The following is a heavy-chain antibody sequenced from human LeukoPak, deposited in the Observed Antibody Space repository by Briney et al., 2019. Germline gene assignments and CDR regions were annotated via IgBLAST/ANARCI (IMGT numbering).Heavy chain of an antibody. CDR2: MNPNSGNT. CDR1: GYTFTSYD. Sequence: ASVKVSCKASGYTFTSYDINWVRQATGQGLEWMGWMNPNSGNTGYAQKFQGGVTMTRNTSISTAYMELSSLRSEDTAVYYCAGTAAGTSPYYYYMDVWGKGTTVTVSS. J-gene: IGHJ6*03. CDR3: AGTAAGTSPYYYYMDV. D-gene: IGHD6-13*01. V-gene: IGHV1-8*01.